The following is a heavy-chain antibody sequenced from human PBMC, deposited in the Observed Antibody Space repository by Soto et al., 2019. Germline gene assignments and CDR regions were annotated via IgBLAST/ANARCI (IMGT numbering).Heavy chain of an antibody. CDR3: VKQQHGLDGVAFDY. Sequence: SLRLSCSASGFIFSESTIYWVRQVPGKGLEAISAVSTSGRSTYYADSVKDRFTISRDNSKNTLFLQMGSLRPEDTAIYYCVKQQHGLDGVAFDYWGQGNQVTVSS. J-gene: IGHJ4*02. D-gene: IGHD2-15*01. V-gene: IGHV3-64D*06. CDR1: GFIFSEST. CDR2: VSTSGRST.